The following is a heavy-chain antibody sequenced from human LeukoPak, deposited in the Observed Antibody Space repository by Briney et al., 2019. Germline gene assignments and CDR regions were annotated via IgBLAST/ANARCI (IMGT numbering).Heavy chain of an antibody. Sequence: AGGSLRLSCAASGFTVSSNYMSWVRQAPGKGLECVSVIYSGGSTYYADSVKGRFTISRDNSKNTLYLQMNSLRAEDTAVYYCARVIIISVARWFDPWGQGTLVTVSS. V-gene: IGHV3-66*01. CDR3: ARVIIISVARWFDP. CDR1: GFTVSSNY. J-gene: IGHJ5*02. CDR2: IYSGGST. D-gene: IGHD3-16*02.